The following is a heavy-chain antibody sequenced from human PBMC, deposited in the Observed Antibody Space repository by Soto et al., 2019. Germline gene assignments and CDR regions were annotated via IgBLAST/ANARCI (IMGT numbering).Heavy chain of an antibody. CDR3: ARTTVVLNILRSPYYTDY. Sequence: LSLTCSVSGGSVSDKTYYWSWIRQSPGKGLEWIGYIYYSGTTNYNPSLKSRVTISVDTSKNQFSLRLDSVTAADTALYYCARTTVVLNILRSPYYTDYPGPAIFLTV. V-gene: IGHV4-61*01. J-gene: IGHJ4*02. D-gene: IGHD4-17*01. CDR1: GGSVSDKTYY. CDR2: IYYSGTT.